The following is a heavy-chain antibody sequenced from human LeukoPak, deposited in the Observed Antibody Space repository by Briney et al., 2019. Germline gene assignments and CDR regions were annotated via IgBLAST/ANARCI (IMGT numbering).Heavy chain of an antibody. J-gene: IGHJ4*02. Sequence: GGSLRLSCAASGFTLSSYEMNWVRQAPGKGLEWVAYISSVGSTIYYADSVKGRFTISRDNAMDTLYLQMNSLRADDTAVYYCAKDRVDGSGSQFDSWGQGSLVIVSS. V-gene: IGHV3-48*03. CDR3: AKDRVDGSGSQFDS. D-gene: IGHD3-10*01. CDR2: ISSVGSTI. CDR1: GFTLSSYE.